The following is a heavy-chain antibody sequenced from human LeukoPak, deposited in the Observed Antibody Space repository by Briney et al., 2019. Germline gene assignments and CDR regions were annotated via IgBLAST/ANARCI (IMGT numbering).Heavy chain of an antibody. Sequence: SETLSLTYAVYGGSFSGYYWSWIRQPPGKGLEWIGEINHSGSTNYNPSLKSRVTISVDTSKNQFSLKLSSVTAADTAVYYCARGGLGYCSSTSCYGWAFDIWGQGTMVTVSS. CDR2: INHSGST. CDR3: ARGGLGYCSSTSCYGWAFDI. D-gene: IGHD2-2*01. J-gene: IGHJ3*02. CDR1: GGSFSGYY. V-gene: IGHV4-34*01.